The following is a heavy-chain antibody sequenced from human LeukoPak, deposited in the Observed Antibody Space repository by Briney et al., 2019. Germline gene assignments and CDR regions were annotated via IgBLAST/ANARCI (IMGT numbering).Heavy chain of an antibody. Sequence: PGGSLRLSCAASGFTFNSYAMNWVRQAPGKGLEWVSSISDSGIITLYADSVKGRFTISRDNSKNTLYLQMNSLRAEDTAVYSCAKEILISTDYACGYWGQGTLVTVSS. D-gene: IGHD4-17*01. CDR3: AKEILISTDYACGY. V-gene: IGHV3-23*01. J-gene: IGHJ4*02. CDR2: ISDSGIIT. CDR1: GFTFNSYA.